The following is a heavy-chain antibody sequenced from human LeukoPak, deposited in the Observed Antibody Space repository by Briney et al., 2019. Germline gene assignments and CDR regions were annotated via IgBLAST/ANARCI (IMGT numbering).Heavy chain of an antibody. J-gene: IGHJ6*02. Sequence: SETLSLTCAVYGGSFSGYYWSWIRQPPGKGLEWIGEINHSGSTNYNPSLKSRVTISVDTSKNQFSLKLSSVTAADTAVYYCARARRSFDWLDYYYGMDVWAKGPRSPSP. CDR3: ARARRSFDWLDYYYGMDV. V-gene: IGHV4-34*01. CDR2: INHSGST. D-gene: IGHD3-9*01. CDR1: GGSFSGYY.